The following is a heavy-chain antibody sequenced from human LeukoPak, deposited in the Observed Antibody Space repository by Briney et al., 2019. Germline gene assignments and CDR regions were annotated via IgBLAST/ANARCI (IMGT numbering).Heavy chain of an antibody. D-gene: IGHD2-21*01. V-gene: IGHV3-7*01. J-gene: IGHJ4*02. CDR1: GFTFSSYW. CDR3: ARGPFVVIAY. Sequence: GSLRFSCAASGFTFSSYWMSWVRQAPGKGLEWVANIKQDGSETYYVDSVKGRFTISRDNTKNSLYLQMNSLRVEDTAVYYCARGPFVVIAYWGQGTLVTVSS. CDR2: IKQDGSET.